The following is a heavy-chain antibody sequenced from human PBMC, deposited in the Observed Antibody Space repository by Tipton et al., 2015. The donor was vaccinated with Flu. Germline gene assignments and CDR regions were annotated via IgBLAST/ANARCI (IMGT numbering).Heavy chain of an antibody. D-gene: IGHD3-16*01. Sequence: QSGPEVKRPGASVSVSCKASGYIFNTYYIHWVRQAPGQGLEWMGIIDPSGDTTTYAQKFQGRVTMTRDTSTNTVNMEVTGLTSEDTAVYYCAYLPTLMTQAHDGFDIWGQGTMVTVS. CDR3: AYLPTLMTQAHDGFDI. J-gene: IGHJ3*02. CDR1: GYIFNTYY. CDR2: IDPSGDTT. V-gene: IGHV1-46*02.